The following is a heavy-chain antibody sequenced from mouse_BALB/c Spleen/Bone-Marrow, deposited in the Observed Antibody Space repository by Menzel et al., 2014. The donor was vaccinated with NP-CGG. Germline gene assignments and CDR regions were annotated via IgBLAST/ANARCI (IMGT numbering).Heavy chain of an antibody. J-gene: IGHJ3*01. V-gene: IGHV1S127*01. CDR2: IDPSDSYT. Sequence: QVQLQQSGAELVKPGASVKMSCKASGYTFTSYWMHWVKQRPGQGLEWIGVIDPSDSYTSHNQKFKGKATLTVDTSSSTAYMQLSSLTSEDSAVYYCTRSRDYGNWFAYWGQGTLVTVSA. CDR1: GYTFTSYW. CDR3: TRSRDYGNWFAY. D-gene: IGHD2-1*01.